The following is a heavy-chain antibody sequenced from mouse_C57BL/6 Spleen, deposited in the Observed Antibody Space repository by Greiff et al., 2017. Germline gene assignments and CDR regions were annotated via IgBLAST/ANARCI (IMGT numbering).Heavy chain of an antibody. Sequence: QVQLQQPGAELVRPGSSVKLSCKASGYTFTSSWMDWVKQRPGQGLEWIGNIYPSDSETHYNQKFKDKDTLTVDKSSSTAYMQLSSLKSADSAVHYCARRNYEVAYRGQGTLVTVSA. D-gene: IGHD1-1*01. V-gene: IGHV1-61*01. J-gene: IGHJ3*01. CDR1: GYTFTSSW. CDR2: IYPSDSET. CDR3: ARRNYEVAY.